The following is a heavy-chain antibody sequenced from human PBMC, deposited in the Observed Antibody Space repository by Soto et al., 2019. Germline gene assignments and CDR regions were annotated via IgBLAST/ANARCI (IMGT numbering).Heavy chain of an antibody. CDR2: IKSKTDGGTT. D-gene: IGHD2-15*01. Sequence: GGSLRLSCAASGFTFSNAWMNWVRQAPGKGLEWVGRIKSKTDGGTTDYAAPVKGRFTISRDDSKKTLYLQMNSLKTEDTAVYYCTTGGYCSGGSCYGGNYYYYGMDVWGQGTTVTVSS. CDR3: TTGGYCSGGSCYGGNYYYYGMDV. V-gene: IGHV3-15*07. CDR1: GFTFSNAW. J-gene: IGHJ6*02.